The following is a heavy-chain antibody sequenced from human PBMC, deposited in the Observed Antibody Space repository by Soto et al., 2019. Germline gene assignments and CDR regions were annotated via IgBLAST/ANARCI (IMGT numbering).Heavy chain of an antibody. D-gene: IGHD5-12*01. V-gene: IGHV1-69*13. J-gene: IGHJ5*02. Sequence: ASVKVSCKASAGTFSSYAISWVRQAPGQGLEWMGGIIPIFGTANYAQKFQGRVTITADESTSTAYMELSSLRSEDTAVYYCARDGDGYPSPFDPWGQGTLVTVSS. CDR1: AGTFSSYA. CDR3: ARDGDGYPSPFDP. CDR2: IIPIFGTA.